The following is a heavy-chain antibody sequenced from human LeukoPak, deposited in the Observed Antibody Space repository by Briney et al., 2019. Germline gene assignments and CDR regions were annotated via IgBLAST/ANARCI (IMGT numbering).Heavy chain of an antibody. CDR3: ARGYCGGDCLDY. D-gene: IGHD2-21*01. V-gene: IGHV3-23*01. J-gene: IGHJ4*02. CDR2: ISGSGGST. CDR1: GFTFSSYA. Sequence: PGGSLRLSCAASGFTFSSYATSWVRQAPGKGLEWVSAISGSGGSTYYADSVKGRFTISRDNSKNTLYLQMNSLRAEDTAVYYCARGYCGGDCLDYWGQGTLVTVSS.